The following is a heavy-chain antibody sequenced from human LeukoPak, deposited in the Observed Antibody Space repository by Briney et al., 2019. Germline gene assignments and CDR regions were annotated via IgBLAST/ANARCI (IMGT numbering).Heavy chain of an antibody. CDR1: GFTFSSYA. CDR3: AKATGEILLYFGDPDY. J-gene: IGHJ4*02. D-gene: IGHD3-10*01. CDR2: IRGSGGTT. V-gene: IGHV3-23*01. Sequence: GGSLRLSCAASGFTFSSYAMSWVRQPPGKGLEWVSAIRGSGGTTYYADSVKGRFTISRDNSKNTLYLQMSSLRADDTAIYYCAKATGEILLYFGDPDYWGQGTLVTVSA.